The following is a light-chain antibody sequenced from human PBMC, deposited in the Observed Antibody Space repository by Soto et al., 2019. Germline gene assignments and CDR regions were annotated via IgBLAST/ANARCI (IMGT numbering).Light chain of an antibody. CDR1: SSEVGGYNY. Sequence: QSVLTQPASVSGSPGQSITISCTGTSSEVGGYNYVSWYQHHPGKAHKLIIYDVSNRPSGVSNRFSGSKSGNTASLTISGLQPEDKADYYCSSYTTSNTRQIVFGTGTKVTVL. CDR2: DVS. V-gene: IGLV2-14*03. CDR3: SSYTTSNTRQIV. J-gene: IGLJ1*01.